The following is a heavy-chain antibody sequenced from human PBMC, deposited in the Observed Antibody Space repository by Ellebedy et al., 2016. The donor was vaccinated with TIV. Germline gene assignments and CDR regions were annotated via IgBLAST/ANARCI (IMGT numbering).Heavy chain of an antibody. Sequence: GGSLRLSCAASGFSFRSYWMSWVRQAPGKGLEWVANMRDEGSEKYYVESVRGRFTISRDNAKNSLYLQMSSLRVEDTAVYYCATDGSYGDYRSPTHAFVMWGQGTMVAVSS. CDR3: ATDGSYGDYRSPTHAFVM. D-gene: IGHD4-17*01. V-gene: IGHV3-7*01. J-gene: IGHJ3*02. CDR2: MRDEGSEK. CDR1: GFSFRSYW.